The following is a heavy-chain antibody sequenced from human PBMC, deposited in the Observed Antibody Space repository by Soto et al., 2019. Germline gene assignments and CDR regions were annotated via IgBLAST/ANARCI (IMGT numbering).Heavy chain of an antibody. Sequence: QVQLVESGGGVVQPGRSLRLSCAASGFTFSSYGMHWVRQAPGKGLEWVAFIWHDGGNKFYAEYVKGRFTISRDKSKNTLYLQMTSLSAEDAAMYYCARDGDVDTGFGIDVWGQGTLVTVSS. J-gene: IGHJ4*02. V-gene: IGHV3-33*01. CDR3: ARDGDVDTGFGIDV. CDR1: GFTFSSYG. D-gene: IGHD3-16*01. CDR2: IWHDGGNK.